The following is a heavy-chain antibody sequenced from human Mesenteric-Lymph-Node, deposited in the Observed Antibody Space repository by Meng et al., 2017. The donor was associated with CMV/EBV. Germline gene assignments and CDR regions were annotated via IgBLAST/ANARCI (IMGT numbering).Heavy chain of an antibody. CDR1: GYNFGSYG. V-gene: IGHV1-18*01. D-gene: IGHD6-13*01. CDR2: ISTYNNNA. J-gene: IGHJ6*02. Sequence: ASVKVSCKASGYNFGSYGISWVRQAPGQGLEWMGWISTYNNNAKYAQNYAQKVQGRVTMTTDTSTSTAYMELRSLRSDDTAVYYCARDRGQQLAQYFYYYGVDVWGQGTTVTVSS. CDR3: ARDRGQQLAQYFYYYGVDV.